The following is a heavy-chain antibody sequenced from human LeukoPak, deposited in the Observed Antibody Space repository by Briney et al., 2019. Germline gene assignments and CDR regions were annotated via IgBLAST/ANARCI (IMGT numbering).Heavy chain of an antibody. CDR3: ARAKSHSASDRPAY. Sequence: GGALRLFCGASGVTFSAYYMSWFRQAPGRGLEWVSYISSSGSAIYYADSVKGRFTISWADAKNSLDLQMNSLRVEAPAVNFWARAKSHSASDRPAYWSQGTLVTVSS. CDR1: GVTFSAYY. V-gene: IGHV3-11*01. CDR2: ISSSGSAI. D-gene: IGHD5-12*01. J-gene: IGHJ1*01.